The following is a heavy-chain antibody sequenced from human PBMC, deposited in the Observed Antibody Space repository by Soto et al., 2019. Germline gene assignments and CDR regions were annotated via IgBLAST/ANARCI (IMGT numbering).Heavy chain of an antibody. V-gene: IGHV4-34*01. D-gene: IGHD3-10*01. CDR2: INHSGST. J-gene: IGHJ5*02. CDR3: ARGGRYYGSGSYYRLNWFDP. Sequence: SETLSLTCAVYGGSFSGYYWSWIRQPPGKGLEWIGEINHSGSTNYNPSLKSRVTISVDTSKNQFSLKLSSVTAADTAVYYCARGGRYYGSGSYYRLNWFDPWGQGTLVTVSS. CDR1: GGSFSGYY.